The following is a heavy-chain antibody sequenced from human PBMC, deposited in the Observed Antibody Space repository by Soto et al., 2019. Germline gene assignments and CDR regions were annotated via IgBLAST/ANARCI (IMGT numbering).Heavy chain of an antibody. CDR2: IKQDGSEH. J-gene: IGHJ4*02. Sequence: GGSLRLSCVVSGFTFSSYWMIWVRQAPGKGLEWVANIKQDGSEHNYVDSVKGRFTISRDNAKNSLFLQMNSLTAEDTAVYYCARDVEKRRHYDFWSGSNLWGQGTRETVTS. D-gene: IGHD3-3*01. CDR3: ARDVEKRRHYDFWSGSNL. CDR1: GFTFSSYW. V-gene: IGHV3-7*01.